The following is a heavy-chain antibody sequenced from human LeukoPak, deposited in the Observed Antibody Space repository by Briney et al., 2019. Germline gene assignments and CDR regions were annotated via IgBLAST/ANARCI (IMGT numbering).Heavy chain of an antibody. CDR3: ARLGKDGYNRGGLDY. CDR2: IYYSGST. Sequence: SETLSLTCTVSGGSIRSSSYYWGWIRQPPGKGLEWIGSIYYSGSTYYNPSLKSRVTISVDTSKNQFSLRLSSVTAADTAVYYCARLGKDGYNRGGLDYWGQGTLVTVSS. CDR1: GGSIRSSSYY. J-gene: IGHJ4*02. V-gene: IGHV4-39*01. D-gene: IGHD5-24*01.